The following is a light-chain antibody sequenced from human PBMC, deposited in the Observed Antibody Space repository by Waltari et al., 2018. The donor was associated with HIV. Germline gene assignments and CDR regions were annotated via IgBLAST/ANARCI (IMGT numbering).Light chain of an antibody. V-gene: IGLV10-54*01. CDR2: RNN. CDR3: SAWDSSLTAWV. Sequence: QAGLAQPPSVSKGLGQTATLSCTGNSNNVGYQGAAWMQQHQGHPPKLLSYRNNDRPSGIAERLSASRSGNTASLTITGLQPEDEADYDCSAWDSSLTAWVFGGGTKLTVL. CDR1: SNNVGYQG. J-gene: IGLJ3*02.